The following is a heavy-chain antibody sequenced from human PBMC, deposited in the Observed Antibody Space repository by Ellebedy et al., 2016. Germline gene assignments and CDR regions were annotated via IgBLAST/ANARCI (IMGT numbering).Heavy chain of an antibody. CDR2: ISGSGGST. V-gene: IGHV3-23*01. CDR1: GFTFSSYA. J-gene: IGHJ4*02. D-gene: IGHD4-17*01. CDR3: AKANAVTTASFDY. Sequence: GGSLRLSXAASGFTFSSYAMSWVRQAPGKGLEWVSAISGSGGSTYYADSVKGRFTISRDNSKNTLYLQMNSLRAEDTAVYYCAKANAVTTASFDYWGQGTLVTVSS.